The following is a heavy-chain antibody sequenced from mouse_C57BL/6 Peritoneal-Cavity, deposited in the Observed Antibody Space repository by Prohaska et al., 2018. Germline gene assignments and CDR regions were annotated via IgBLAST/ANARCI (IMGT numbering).Heavy chain of an antibody. V-gene: IGHV1-4*01. CDR3: ARSDITTVVADY. J-gene: IGHJ2*01. Sequence: MSCKASGYTFTSYTMHWVKQRPGQGLEWIGYINPSSGYTKYNQKFKVKATLTADKSSSTADMQLSSLTSEDSAVYYCARSDITTVVADYWGQGTTLTVSS. CDR1: GYTFTSYT. CDR2: INPSSGYT. D-gene: IGHD1-1*01.